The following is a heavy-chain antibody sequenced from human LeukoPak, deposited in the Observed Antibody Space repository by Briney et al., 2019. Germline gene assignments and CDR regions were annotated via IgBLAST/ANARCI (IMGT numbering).Heavy chain of an antibody. D-gene: IGHD6-13*01. J-gene: IGHJ3*02. CDR3: ARAGKRGKNGYDDAFDI. CDR2: IYDSGST. CDR1: GGSISSYY. Sequence: SETLSLTCTVSGGSISSYYWSWIRQPPGKGLEWIGYIYDSGSTKFNPSLKSRLTISVDTSRNQFSLKLSSVTAADTAMYYCARAGKRGKNGYDDAFDIWGQGTMVTVSS. V-gene: IGHV4-59*01.